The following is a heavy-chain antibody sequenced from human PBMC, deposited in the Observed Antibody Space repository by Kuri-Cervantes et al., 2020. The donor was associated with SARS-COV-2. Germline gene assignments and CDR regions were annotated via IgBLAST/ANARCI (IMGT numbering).Heavy chain of an antibody. CDR3: AKDTYDFWSFDY. CDR1: GFTFDDYA. CDR2: ISWNSGSI. V-gene: IGHV3-9*01. D-gene: IGHD3-3*01. J-gene: IGHJ4*02. Sequence: SLKISCAASGFTFDDYAMHWVRQAPGKGLEWVSGISWNSGSIGYADSVKGRFTISRDNAKNSLYLQMNSLRAEDTALYYCAKDTYDFWSFDYWGQGTLVTGSS.